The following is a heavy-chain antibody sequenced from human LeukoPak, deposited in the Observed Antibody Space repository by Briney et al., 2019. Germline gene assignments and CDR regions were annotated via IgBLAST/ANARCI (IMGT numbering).Heavy chain of an antibody. V-gene: IGHV3-53*01. Sequence: GGSLGLSCAASGLTVSSNYMSWVRRSPGEGREGVSFIYSGGSTYYAASAKGRFTIYRNNTKTPLYLQMNSRSADATAVYSWARVNSARGDLDYWGQGTLVTVSS. CDR1: GLTVSSNY. CDR3: ARVNSARGDLDY. CDR2: IYSGGST. D-gene: IGHD3-10*01. J-gene: IGHJ4*02.